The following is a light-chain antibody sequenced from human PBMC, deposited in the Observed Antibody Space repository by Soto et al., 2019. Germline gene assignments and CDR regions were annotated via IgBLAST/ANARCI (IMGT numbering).Light chain of an antibody. Sequence: QSALTQPASVSGSPGQSITISCTGTSSDVGRYNHVSWYQQYPGKAPKLMIYDVNKRPSGVSNRFSGSKSGNTASLTISGLQAEDEADYYCFSYAPSNTLVFGGGTKLTVL. CDR1: SSDVGRYNH. V-gene: IGLV2-23*02. J-gene: IGLJ3*02. CDR3: FSYAPSNTLV. CDR2: DVN.